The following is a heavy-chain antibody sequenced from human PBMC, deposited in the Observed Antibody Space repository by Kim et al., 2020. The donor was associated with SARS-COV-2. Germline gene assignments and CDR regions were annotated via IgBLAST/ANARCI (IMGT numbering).Heavy chain of an antibody. CDR3: GYCSATSCPRGYWFDP. V-gene: IGHV3-49*04. CDR2: IRSKAYGGTA. D-gene: IGHD2-2*01. J-gene: IGHJ5*02. CDR1: GFTFADHA. Sequence: GGSLRLSCTPSGFTFADHAITWVRQAPGKGLEWVGFIRSKAYGGTAEYGASVKGRFTISRDDSISIAYLQMNSLKTEDTAVYYCGYCSATSCPRGYWFDPWGQGTLVTVSS.